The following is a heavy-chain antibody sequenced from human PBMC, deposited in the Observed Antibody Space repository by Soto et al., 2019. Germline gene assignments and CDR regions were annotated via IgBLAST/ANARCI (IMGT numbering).Heavy chain of an antibody. CDR1: GYTLTELS. V-gene: IGHV1-24*01. J-gene: IGHJ4*02. Sequence: ASVKVSCKVSGYTLTELSMHWVRQAPGKGLEWMGGFDPEDGETIYAQKFQGRVTMTEDTSTDTAYMELSSLRSEDTAVYYFSIVKGGVVATILAYFDYWGQGTLVTVSS. D-gene: IGHD5-12*01. CDR2: FDPEDGET. CDR3: SIVKGGVVATILAYFDY.